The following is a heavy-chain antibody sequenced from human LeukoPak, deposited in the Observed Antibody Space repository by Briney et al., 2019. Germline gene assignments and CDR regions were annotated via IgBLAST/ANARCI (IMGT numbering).Heavy chain of an antibody. CDR2: ISAYNGNT. V-gene: IGHV1-18*01. CDR1: GYTFTSYG. CDR3: ARDRLFGELPVWFDY. Sequence: GASVKVSCKASGYTFTSYGISWVRQAPGQGLEWMGWISAYNGNTNYAQKLQGRVTMTTDTSTSTAYMELRSLRSDDTAVYYCARDRLFGELPVWFDYWGQGTLVTVSS. D-gene: IGHD3-10*01. J-gene: IGHJ4*02.